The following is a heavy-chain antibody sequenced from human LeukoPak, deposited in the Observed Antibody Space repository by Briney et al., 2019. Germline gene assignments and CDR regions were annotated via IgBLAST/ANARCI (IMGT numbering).Heavy chain of an antibody. J-gene: IGHJ4*02. CDR3: ARETYYYDR. V-gene: IGHV3-30*03. D-gene: IGHD3-22*01. Sequence: GRSLRLSCAASGFTFSSYGMHWVRQAPGKGPEWVAVISYDGSNKYYADSVKGRFTISRDNSKNTLYLQMNSLRAEDTAVFYCARETYYYDRWGQGTLVTVSS. CDR1: GFTFSSYG. CDR2: ISYDGSNK.